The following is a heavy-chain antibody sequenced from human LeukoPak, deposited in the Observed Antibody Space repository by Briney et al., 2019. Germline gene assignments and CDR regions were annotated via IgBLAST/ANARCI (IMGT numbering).Heavy chain of an antibody. CDR2: INHSGST. Sequence: SETLSLTCAVYGGSFSGYYWSWIRQPPGKGLEWIGEINHSGSTNYNPSLKSRVTTSVDTSKNQFSLKLSSVTAADTAVYYCARGHEGIDYWGQGTLVTVSS. V-gene: IGHV4-34*01. J-gene: IGHJ4*02. CDR1: GGSFSGYY. D-gene: IGHD6-13*01. CDR3: ARGHEGIDY.